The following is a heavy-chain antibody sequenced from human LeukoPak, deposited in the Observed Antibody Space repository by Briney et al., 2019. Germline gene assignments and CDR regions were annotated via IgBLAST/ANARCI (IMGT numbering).Heavy chain of an antibody. CDR2: IYSGGST. D-gene: IGHD2-8*01. Sequence: GGSLRLSCAASGFTVSSNYMSWVRQAPGKGLEWVSVIYSGGSTYYADSVKGRFTISRDNSKNTLYLQMNSLRAEDTAVYYCAREMVLGYYYYGMDVWGQGTTVTVSS. V-gene: IGHV3-53*01. CDR3: AREMVLGYYYYGMDV. J-gene: IGHJ6*02. CDR1: GFTVSSNY.